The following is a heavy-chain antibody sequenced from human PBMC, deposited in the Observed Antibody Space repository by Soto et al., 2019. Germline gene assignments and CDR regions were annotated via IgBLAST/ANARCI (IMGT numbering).Heavy chain of an antibody. J-gene: IGHJ4*02. CDR3: AKTLYGGCDY. V-gene: IGHV3-23*01. Sequence: EVQLLDSGGGLVQPGGSLRLSCVASGFTFSTYAISWLRQAPGKGLELVSGIGGNGGTTRYADSVKGRFTISRDNSKNTLYLQMNSLRAEDTAVYYCAKTLYGGCDYWCRGTLVTVSS. D-gene: IGHD2-15*01. CDR2: IGGNGGTT. CDR1: GFTFSTYA.